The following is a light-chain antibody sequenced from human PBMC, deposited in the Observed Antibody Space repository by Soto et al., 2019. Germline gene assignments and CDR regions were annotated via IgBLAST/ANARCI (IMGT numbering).Light chain of an antibody. V-gene: IGLV2-11*01. CDR2: DVS. CDR3: CSYAGSYYV. J-gene: IGLJ1*01. CDR1: SSDVGGYNY. Sequence: QSVLAQPRSVSGSPGQSVTISCTGTSSDVGGYNYVSWYQQHPGKAPKLMIYDVSKRPSGVPDRFSGSKSGNTASLTISGLQAEDGADYYCCSYAGSYYVFGTGTKVTV.